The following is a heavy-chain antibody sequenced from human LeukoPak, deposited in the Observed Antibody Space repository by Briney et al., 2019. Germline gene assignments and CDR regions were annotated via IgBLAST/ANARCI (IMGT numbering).Heavy chain of an antibody. D-gene: IGHD1-1*01. CDR3: VKDINWNDGFDY. J-gene: IGHJ4*02. CDR1: GFTFSSYA. Sequence: GGSLRLSCAASGFTFSSYAMSWVRQAPGKGLEWVSAISGSGGSTYYADSVKGRFTISRDNSKNTLYLQMNSLRAEDTAVYYCVKDINWNDGFDYWGQGTLVTVSS. V-gene: IGHV3-23*01. CDR2: ISGSGGST.